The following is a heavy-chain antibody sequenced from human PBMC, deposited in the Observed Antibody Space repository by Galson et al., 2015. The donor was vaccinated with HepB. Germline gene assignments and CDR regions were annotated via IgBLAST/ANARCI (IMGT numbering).Heavy chain of an antibody. CDR1: GFTFSSYW. D-gene: IGHD6-13*01. CDR2: IKQDGSEK. V-gene: IGHV3-7*01. J-gene: IGHJ4*02. CDR3: ARDIAAAAFDY. Sequence: SLRLSCAASGFTFSSYWMSWVRQAPGKGLEWVANIKQDGSEKYYVDSVKGRFTISRDNAKNSLYLQMNSLRAEDTAVYYWARDIAAAAFDYWGQGTLVTVSS.